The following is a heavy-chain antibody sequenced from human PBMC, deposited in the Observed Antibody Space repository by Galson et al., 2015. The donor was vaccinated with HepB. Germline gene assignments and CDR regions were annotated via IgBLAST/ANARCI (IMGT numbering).Heavy chain of an antibody. Sequence: LRLSCAASGFTFSTYGLHWVRQAPGKGLEWVSVIWYDGTNKYYADSVKGRFTISRDNSKSTLYLQMNSLRAEDTAVYYCATEPRHNSGWFALDSWGQGTLVTVSS. D-gene: IGHD6-19*01. CDR2: IWYDGTNK. CDR3: ATEPRHNSGWFALDS. CDR1: GFTFSTYG. V-gene: IGHV3-33*01. J-gene: IGHJ4*02.